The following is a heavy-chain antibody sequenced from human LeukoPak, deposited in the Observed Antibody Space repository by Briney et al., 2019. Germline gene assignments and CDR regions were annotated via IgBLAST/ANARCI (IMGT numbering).Heavy chain of an antibody. D-gene: IGHD1-26*01. CDR1: GGSISSSNW. CDR2: IYHSGST. Sequence: SETLSLTCAVSGGSISSSNWWVWFRQPPGKGLEWLGEIYHSGSTNYNPSLKSRVTISVDKSKNQFSLKLSSVTAADTAVYYCARATRTSVGATRGPFDYWGQGTLVTVSS. CDR3: ARATRTSVGATRGPFDY. J-gene: IGHJ4*02. V-gene: IGHV4-4*02.